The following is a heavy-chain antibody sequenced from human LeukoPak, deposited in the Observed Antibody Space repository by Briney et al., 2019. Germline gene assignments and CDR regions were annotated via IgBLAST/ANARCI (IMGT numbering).Heavy chain of an antibody. CDR3: AKDRYYDSSGLGGY. D-gene: IGHD3-22*01. CDR1: GFTFSSYG. V-gene: IGHV3-30*02. Sequence: WGSLRLSCAASGFTFSSYGMHWVRQAPGKGLEWVAFIRYDGSNKYYADSVKGRFTISRDNSKNTLYLQMNSLRAEDTAVYYCAKDRYYDSSGLGGYWGQGTLVTVSS. CDR2: IRYDGSNK. J-gene: IGHJ4*02.